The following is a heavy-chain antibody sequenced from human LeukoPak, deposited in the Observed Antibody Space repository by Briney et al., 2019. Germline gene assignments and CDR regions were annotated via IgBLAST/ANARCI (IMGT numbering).Heavy chain of an antibody. CDR3: AKAGNACNWNPFDR. J-gene: IGHJ4*02. D-gene: IGHD1-20*01. CDR1: GFIFSNYG. Sequence: PGRSLRLSCAGSGFIFSNYGMHWVRQAPGKGLEWVALISYDGSNKYYADSVKGRFTISRDNSKNTLYLQMNSLRAEDTAVYYCAKAGNACNWNPFDRWGQGTLVTVSS. V-gene: IGHV3-30*18. CDR2: ISYDGSNK.